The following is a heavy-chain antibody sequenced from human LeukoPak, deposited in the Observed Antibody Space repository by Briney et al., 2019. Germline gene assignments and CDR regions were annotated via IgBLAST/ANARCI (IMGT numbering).Heavy chain of an antibody. CDR3: ARVQQLWFLGAFDI. CDR2: IYSGGST. J-gene: IGHJ3*02. CDR1: GFTVSSNY. V-gene: IGHV3-66*01. Sequence: GGSLRLSCAASGFTVSSNYMSWVRQAPGKGLEWVSVIYSGGSTYYADSVKGRFTISGDNAKNTLYLQMNSLRAEHTAVYYCARVQQLWFLGAFDIWGQGTMVTVSS. D-gene: IGHD5-18*01.